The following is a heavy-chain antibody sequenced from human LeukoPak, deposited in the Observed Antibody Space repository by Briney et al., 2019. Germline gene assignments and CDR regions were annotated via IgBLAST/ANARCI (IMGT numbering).Heavy chain of an antibody. CDR2: ISGSGGST. Sequence: GGSLRLSCAASGFTFSSYAMSWVRQAPGKGLEWVSAISGSGGSTYYADSVKGRFTISRDNSKNTLYLQMNSLRAEDTAVYYCAKDLDAVLGPHGSGIDYWGQGTLVTVSS. J-gene: IGHJ4*02. V-gene: IGHV3-23*01. CDR1: GFTFSSYA. D-gene: IGHD3-10*01. CDR3: AKDLDAVLGPHGSGIDY.